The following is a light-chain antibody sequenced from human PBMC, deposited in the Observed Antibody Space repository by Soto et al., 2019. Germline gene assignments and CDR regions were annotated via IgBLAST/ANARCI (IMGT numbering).Light chain of an antibody. J-gene: IGLJ3*02. CDR1: NSNIGRNY. V-gene: IGLV1-51*01. Sequence: QSVLTQPPSVSAAPGQKVTISCFGSNSNIGRNYVSWYQQLPGTAPKLLIYGNNNRHSGITDRISGSKSGTSATLGITGLQPGDEADYYCATWDNTLSVEVFGXXXXVTVL. CDR3: ATWDNTLSVEV. CDR2: GNN.